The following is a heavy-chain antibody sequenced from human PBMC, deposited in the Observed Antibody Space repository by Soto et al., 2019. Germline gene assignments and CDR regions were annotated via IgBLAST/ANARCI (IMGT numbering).Heavy chain of an antibody. V-gene: IGHV4-61*01. Sequence: SETLSLTCTVSGGSVSSATDYWSWIRQPPGKGLEWIGYIYYSGSTNYNPSLKSRVTISVDTSKNQFSLKLSSVTAADTAVYYCARERIRGVLYYFDYWGQGTLVTVSS. CDR3: ARERIRGVLYYFDY. D-gene: IGHD3-10*01. CDR1: GGSVSSATDY. J-gene: IGHJ4*02. CDR2: IYYSGST.